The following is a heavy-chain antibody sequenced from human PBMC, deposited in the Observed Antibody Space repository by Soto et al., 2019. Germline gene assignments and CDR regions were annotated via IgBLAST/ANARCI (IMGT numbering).Heavy chain of an antibody. V-gene: IGHV4-34*01. Sequence: QAQLQQWGAGLLKPSETLSLTCAVSDGSFSGYNWSWIRQPPGKGLERIGEINHVGNTNYNPSLKSRVTISVDPSKKQFSLNLSSVTAADTAVYYCASGIRGVGAAGAVAWFDPWGQGTLVTVSS. CDR3: ASGIRGVGAAGAVAWFDP. CDR2: INHVGNT. CDR1: DGSFSGYN. J-gene: IGHJ5*02. D-gene: IGHD6-13*01.